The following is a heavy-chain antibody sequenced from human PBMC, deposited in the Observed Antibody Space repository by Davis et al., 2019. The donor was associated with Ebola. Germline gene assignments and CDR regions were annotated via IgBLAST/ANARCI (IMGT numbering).Heavy chain of an antibody. V-gene: IGHV1-46*01. CDR2: INPSGGST. CDR3: ARDLSRRAMDV. Sequence: ASVQVSCKASGYTFTSYYMHWVRQPPGQGLEWMGIINPSGGSTSYAQKFQGRVTMTRDTSTSTVYMELSSLRSEDTAVYYCARDLSRRAMDVWGKGTTVTVSS. CDR1: GYTFTSYY. J-gene: IGHJ6*04.